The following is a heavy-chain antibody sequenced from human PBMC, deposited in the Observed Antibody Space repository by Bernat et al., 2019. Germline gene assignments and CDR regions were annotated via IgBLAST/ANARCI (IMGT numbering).Heavy chain of an antibody. J-gene: IGHJ5*02. Sequence: EVQLVESGGGLVKPGGSLRLSCAASGFTFSSYSMNWVRQAPGKGLEWVSSISSSSSYIYYADSVKGRFTISRDNAKNSMYLQMNSLRAEDTAVYYCARDKLGRGALEWLPNWFDPWGQGTLVTVSS. CDR3: ARDKLGRGALEWLPNWFDP. CDR2: ISSSSSYI. CDR1: GFTFSSYS. V-gene: IGHV3-21*01. D-gene: IGHD3-3*01.